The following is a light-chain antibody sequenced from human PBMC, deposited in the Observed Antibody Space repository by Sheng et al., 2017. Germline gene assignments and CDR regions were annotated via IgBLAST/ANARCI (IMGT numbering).Light chain of an antibody. Sequence: DIHMTQSPSSLSASVGDRVTITCRASQRIGNYLNWYQQKAERAPNLLIYAASTLQSGVPSRFSGSGSGTDFTLTISSLRPEDFAIYYCQQSDSTPWTFGQGTEGGDQT. CDR1: QRIGNY. CDR2: AAS. CDR3: QQSDSTPWT. J-gene: IGKJ1*01. V-gene: IGKV1-39*01.